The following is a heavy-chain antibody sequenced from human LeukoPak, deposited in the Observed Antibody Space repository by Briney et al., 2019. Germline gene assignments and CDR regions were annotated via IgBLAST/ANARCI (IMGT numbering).Heavy chain of an antibody. J-gene: IGHJ4*02. V-gene: IGHV4-59*01. Sequence: SETLSLTCTVSGGSISSYYWSWIRQPPGKGLEWIGCIYCTGSTNYNPSFKSRVTISVGTSKNQFSLKLSSVTAADTAVYYCATGRAYSSVDYWGQGTLVTVSS. CDR3: ATGRAYSSVDY. D-gene: IGHD6-19*01. CDR1: GGSISSYY. CDR2: IYCTGST.